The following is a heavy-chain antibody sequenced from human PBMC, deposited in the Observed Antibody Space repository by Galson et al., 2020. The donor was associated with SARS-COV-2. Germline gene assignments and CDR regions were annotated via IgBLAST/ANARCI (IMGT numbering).Heavy chain of an antibody. CDR1: GFTFSSSA. D-gene: IGHD3-22*01. CDR2: ISYDGTTR. J-gene: IGHJ4*02. V-gene: IGHV3-30*04. CDR3: AREKDDHSSSWYDY. Sequence: QLGESLQISCAASGFTFSSSALHWVRQAPGKGLAWVAIISYDGTTRYNSDSVKGRFTISRDISKNTLYLQMNRLRPEDTGVYYCAREKDDHSSSWYDYWGQGTLVTVSP.